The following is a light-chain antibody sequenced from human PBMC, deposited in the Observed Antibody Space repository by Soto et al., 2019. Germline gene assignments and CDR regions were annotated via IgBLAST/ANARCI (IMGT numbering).Light chain of an antibody. V-gene: IGLV2-11*01. Sequence: QSLLTQPRSLSGSPGQSVTISCTGTSSNVGDYNYVSWYQQHPGKAPKVMIYDVTKRPAGVPDRFSGSKSGNSASLTISGLQAEDEADYYCCSYAGNYIYVFGTGTKVTVL. J-gene: IGLJ1*01. CDR2: DVT. CDR3: CSYAGNYIYV. CDR1: SSNVGDYNY.